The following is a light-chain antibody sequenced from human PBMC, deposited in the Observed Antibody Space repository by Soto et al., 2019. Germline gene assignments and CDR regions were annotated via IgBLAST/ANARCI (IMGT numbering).Light chain of an antibody. Sequence: DIQMTQSPSSLSASVGDRVTMSCRASQSISNYLNWYQQKPGNAPKLLISSASGLQSGVPSRFSGSGSGTDFTLTISDLQPEDFATYYCQQSYSTRITFGQGTRLEIK. J-gene: IGKJ5*01. CDR2: SAS. V-gene: IGKV1-39*01. CDR3: QQSYSTRIT. CDR1: QSISNY.